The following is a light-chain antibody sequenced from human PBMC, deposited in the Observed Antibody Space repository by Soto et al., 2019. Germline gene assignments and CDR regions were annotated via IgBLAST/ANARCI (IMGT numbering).Light chain of an antibody. V-gene: IGLV2-14*01. CDR3: TSYTSTSIWV. CDR1: SSDVGGYTY. CDR2: EVS. J-gene: IGLJ3*02. Sequence: QSVLTQPASVSGSPGQSITISCTGTSSDVGGYTYVSWYQQHPGKAPKLMIYEVSNRPSGVSDRFSGSKSGNTASLTISGLQADDEADYYCTSYTSTSIWVFGGGTKVTVL.